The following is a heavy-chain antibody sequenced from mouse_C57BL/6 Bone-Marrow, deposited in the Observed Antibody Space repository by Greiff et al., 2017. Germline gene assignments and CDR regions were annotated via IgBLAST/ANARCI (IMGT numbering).Heavy chain of an antibody. Sequence: QVQLQQPGAELVKPGASVKLSCKASGYTFTSYWMHWVKQRPGQGLEWIGMIHPNSGSTNYNEKFKSKATLTVDKSSSTAYMQLSSLTSEDSAVYDGARKDIDGYYDSYWYFDVWGTGTTVTVSS. CDR1: GYTFTSYW. D-gene: IGHD2-3*01. CDR2: IHPNSGST. V-gene: IGHV1-64*01. CDR3: ARKDIDGYYDSYWYFDV. J-gene: IGHJ1*03.